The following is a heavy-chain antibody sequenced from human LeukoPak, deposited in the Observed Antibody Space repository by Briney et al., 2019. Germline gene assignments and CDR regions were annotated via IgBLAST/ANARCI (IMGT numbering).Heavy chain of an antibody. J-gene: IGHJ4*02. V-gene: IGHV1-46*01. Sequence: ASVKVSCKASGYTFTSYYMHWARQAPGQGLEWMGIINPSGGSTSYAQKFQGRATMTRDTSTSTVYMELSSLRSEDTAVYYCARVSYGDYYDYWGQGTLVTVSS. D-gene: IGHD4-17*01. CDR3: ARVSYGDYYDY. CDR1: GYTFTSYY. CDR2: INPSGGST.